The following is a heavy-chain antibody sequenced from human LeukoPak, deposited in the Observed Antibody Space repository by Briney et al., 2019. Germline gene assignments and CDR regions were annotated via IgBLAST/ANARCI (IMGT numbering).Heavy chain of an antibody. D-gene: IGHD3-22*01. V-gene: IGHV4-59*01. CDR1: RGAISSYY. CDR2: IYYSGGT. Sequence: PSETLSLTCTVSRGAISSYYWSWIRQPPGKGLEWIGYIYYSGGTKYNPSLMSRATISVDRAQSQFSLSLTSVTAADTAVYYCARDGLYDSNGYYMDSWGQGTLVIVSS. CDR3: ARDGLYDSNGYYMDS. J-gene: IGHJ4*02.